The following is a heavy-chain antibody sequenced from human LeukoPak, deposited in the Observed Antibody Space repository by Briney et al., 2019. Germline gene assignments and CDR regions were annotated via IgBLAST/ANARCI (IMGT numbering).Heavy chain of an antibody. Sequence: PGGSLRLSCAASGFTFISYAMSWVRQAPGKGLDWVSAISGSGGSTYYADSVKGRFTISRDNSKNTLYQQMNSLRDEDTAIYYCAKDTKRYYYDSSVLFDDWGQGTLVTVSA. CDR2: ISGSGGST. CDR1: GFTFISYA. D-gene: IGHD3-22*01. J-gene: IGHJ4*02. CDR3: AKDTKRYYYDSSVLFDD. V-gene: IGHV3-23*01.